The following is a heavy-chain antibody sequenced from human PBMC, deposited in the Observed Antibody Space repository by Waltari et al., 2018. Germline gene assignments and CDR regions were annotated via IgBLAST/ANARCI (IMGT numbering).Heavy chain of an antibody. CDR1: GGSFSGYY. CDR2: INHSGST. J-gene: IGHJ6*03. V-gene: IGHV4-34*01. D-gene: IGHD2-2*01. CDR3: ARGRIKVVPAARYYYMDV. Sequence: QVQLQQWGAGLLKPSETLSLTCAVYGGSFSGYYWSWIRQPPGKGLEWIGEINHSGSTNYNPSLKSRVTISVDTSKNQFSLKLSSVTAADTAVYYCARGRIKVVPAARYYYMDVWGKGTTVTISS.